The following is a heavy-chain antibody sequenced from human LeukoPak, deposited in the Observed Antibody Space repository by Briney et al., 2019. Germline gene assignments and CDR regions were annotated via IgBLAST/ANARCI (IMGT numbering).Heavy chain of an antibody. V-gene: IGHV1-18*04. CDR1: GYTFTSYG. CDR3: ARDNHELLWFGELYPLDY. J-gene: IGHJ4*02. Sequence: ASVKVSCKASGYTFTSYGISWVRQPPGQGLEWMGWIRAYNGNTNYAQKLQGRVTMTTDTSTSTAYMELRSLRSDDTAVYYCARDNHELLWFGELYPLDYWGQGTLVTVSS. D-gene: IGHD3-10*01. CDR2: IRAYNGNT.